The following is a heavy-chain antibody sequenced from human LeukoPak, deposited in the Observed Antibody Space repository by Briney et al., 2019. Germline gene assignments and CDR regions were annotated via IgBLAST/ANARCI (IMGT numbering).Heavy chain of an antibody. CDR1: GFIFGENA. V-gene: IGHV3-30*02. D-gene: IGHD6-19*01. Sequence: GGSLRLSCKGSGFIFGENAMSWVRQAPGKGLEWVAFIRYDGSNKYYADSVKGRFTISRDNSKNTLYLQMNSLRAEDTAVYYCAKDNIAVAGGINYYYMDVWGKGTTVTISS. CDR2: IRYDGSNK. J-gene: IGHJ6*03. CDR3: AKDNIAVAGGINYYYMDV.